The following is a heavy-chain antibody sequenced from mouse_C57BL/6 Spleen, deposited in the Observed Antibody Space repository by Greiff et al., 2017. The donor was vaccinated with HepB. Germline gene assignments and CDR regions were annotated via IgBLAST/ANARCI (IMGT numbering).Heavy chain of an antibody. V-gene: IGHV1-64*01. CDR2: IHPNSGST. CDR1: GYTFTSYW. J-gene: IGHJ4*01. CDR3: AREGKGYYYAMDY. Sequence: VKLQQPGAELVKPGASVKLSCKASGYTFTSYWMHWVKQRPGQGLEWIGMIHPNSGSTNYNEKFKSKATLTVDKSSSTAYMQLSSLTSEDSAVYYCAREGKGYYYAMDYWGQGTSVTVSS.